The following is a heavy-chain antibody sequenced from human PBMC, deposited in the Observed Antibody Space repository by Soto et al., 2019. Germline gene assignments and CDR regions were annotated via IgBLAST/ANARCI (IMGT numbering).Heavy chain of an antibody. CDR3: ARDGSSWSMDY. D-gene: IGHD6-13*01. CDR2: ISYDGSNK. V-gene: IGHV3-30-3*01. J-gene: IGHJ4*02. Sequence: GGSLRLSCAASGFTFSSYAMHWVRQAPGKGLEWVAVISYDGSNKYYADSVKGRFTISRDNSKNTLYLRMNSLRAEDTAVYYCARDGSSWSMDYWGQGTLVTVSS. CDR1: GFTFSSYA.